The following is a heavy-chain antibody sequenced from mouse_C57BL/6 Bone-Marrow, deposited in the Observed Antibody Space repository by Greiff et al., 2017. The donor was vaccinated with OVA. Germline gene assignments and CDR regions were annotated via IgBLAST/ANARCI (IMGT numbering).Heavy chain of an antibody. CDR1: GYTFTSYW. V-gene: IGHV1-55*01. J-gene: IGHJ2*01. D-gene: IGHD2-10*01. CDR2: IYPGSGST. Sequence: QVQLQQPGAELVKPGASVKMSCKASGYTFTSYWITWVRQRPGQGLEWIGEIYPGSGSTNYNEKFKSKATLTVDTSSSTAYMQLSSLTSEDSAVYYCAREGPPYYYFDYWGQGTTLTVSS. CDR3: AREGPPYYYFDY.